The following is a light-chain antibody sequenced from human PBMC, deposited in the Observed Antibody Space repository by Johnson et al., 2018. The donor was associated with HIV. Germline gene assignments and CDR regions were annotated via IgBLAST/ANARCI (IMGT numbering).Light chain of an antibody. V-gene: IGLV1-51*01. CDR2: DNN. CDR3: GTWDSSLSVDFV. Sequence: QSILTQPPSVSAAPGQTVTISCSGSSSNVGSSFVSWYRQVPGTAPKLLIYDNNKRPSGIPGRFSGSKSGPSATLGITGLQTGDEADYYCGTWDSSLSVDFVFGTGTKVTVL. J-gene: IGLJ1*01. CDR1: SSNVGSSF.